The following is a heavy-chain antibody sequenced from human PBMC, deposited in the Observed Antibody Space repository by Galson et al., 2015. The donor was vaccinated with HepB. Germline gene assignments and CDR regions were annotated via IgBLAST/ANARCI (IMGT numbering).Heavy chain of an antibody. CDR2: ISYDGSNK. CDR3: ARDGSPWDFWSGYYVDY. CDR1: GFTFNSYA. D-gene: IGHD3-3*01. V-gene: IGHV3-30-3*01. J-gene: IGHJ4*02. Sequence: SLRLSCAASGFTFNSYAMHWVRQAPGKGLEWVAVISYDGSNKYYADSVKGRFTISRDNSKNTLYLQMNSLRAEDTAVYYCARDGSPWDFWSGYYVDYWGQGTLVTVSS.